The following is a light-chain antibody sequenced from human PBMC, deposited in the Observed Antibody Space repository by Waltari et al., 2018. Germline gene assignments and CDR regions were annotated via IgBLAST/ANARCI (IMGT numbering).Light chain of an antibody. J-gene: IGKJ1*01. CDR1: QSVIQY. CDR3: QKDDSLPAT. V-gene: IGKV3-20*01. Sequence: VLTQYPGPLSLSPGERPTLSCRASQSVIQYLAWYQQKPGRAPRLRIYHASTRATAIPDRFSGSGSGTDFSLTISRLEPEDFAVYYCQKDDSLPATFGQGTRVESK. CDR2: HAS.